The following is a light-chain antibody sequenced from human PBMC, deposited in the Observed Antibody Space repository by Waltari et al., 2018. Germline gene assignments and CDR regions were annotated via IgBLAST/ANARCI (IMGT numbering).Light chain of an antibody. Sequence: SYELTQPPSVSVSPGQTARITCSGHELPRKYAYWFQQKSGQAPRLVIYDDTKRPSGIPARFSGSSSGTVATLTITGAQVHDEADYYCYSSDTTGLRVFGGGTTVVVL. CDR3: YSSDTTGLRV. J-gene: IGLJ1*01. V-gene: IGLV3-10*01. CDR1: ELPRKY. CDR2: DDT.